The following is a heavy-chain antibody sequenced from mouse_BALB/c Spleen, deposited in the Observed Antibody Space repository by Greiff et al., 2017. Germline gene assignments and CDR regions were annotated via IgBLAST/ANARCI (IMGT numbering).Heavy chain of an antibody. D-gene: IGHD1-1*01. CDR1: GFTFTDYY. J-gene: IGHJ2*01. V-gene: IGHV7-3*02. CDR3: ARVYYYGSSDY. Sequence: EVQGVESGGGLVQPGGSLRLSCATSGFTFTDYYMSWVRQPPGKALEWLGFIRNKANGYTTEYSASVKGRFTISRDNSQSILYLQMNTLRAEDSATYYCARVYYYGSSDYWGQGTTLTVSS. CDR2: IRNKANGYTT.